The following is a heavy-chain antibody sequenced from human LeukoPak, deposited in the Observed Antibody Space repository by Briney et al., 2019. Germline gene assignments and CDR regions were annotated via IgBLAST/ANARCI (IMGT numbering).Heavy chain of an antibody. CDR1: GGSISSYY. Sequence: SETLSLTCTVSGGSISSYYWSWIRQPPGKGLEWIGYISYSGSTKYNPSLKSRVSISVDMSKSQFSLKVNSVTAADTAVYYCTRVSIHGYSDYWGQGTLVTVSS. D-gene: IGHD3-16*02. CDR3: TRVSIHGYSDY. J-gene: IGHJ4*02. CDR2: ISYSGST. V-gene: IGHV4-59*01.